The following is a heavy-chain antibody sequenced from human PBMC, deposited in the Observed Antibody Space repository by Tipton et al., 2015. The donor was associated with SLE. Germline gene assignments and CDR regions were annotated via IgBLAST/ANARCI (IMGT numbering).Heavy chain of an antibody. CDR2: IYAGGST. J-gene: IGHJ6*03. CDR1: GFTVSSNY. Sequence: LSLTCAASGFTVSSNYMSWVRQAPGKGLEWVSVIYAGGSTFYADSVKGRFTISRHSSKNTLYLQMNSLRPEDTAVYYCARESGVTIFGVAHMDVWGKGTTVTVSS. D-gene: IGHD3-3*01. V-gene: IGHV3-53*04. CDR3: ARESGVTIFGVAHMDV.